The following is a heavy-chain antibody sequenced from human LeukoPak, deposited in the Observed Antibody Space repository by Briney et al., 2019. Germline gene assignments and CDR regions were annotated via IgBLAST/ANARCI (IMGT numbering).Heavy chain of an antibody. D-gene: IGHD3-16*01. V-gene: IGHV4-39*07. Sequence: SETLSLTCTVSGGSISSSSYYWGWIRQPPGKGLEWIGSIYYSGSTYYNPSLKSRVTISVDTSKNQFSLKLSSVPAADTAVYYCGRSGGDSYYYYYMDVWGKGTTVTVSS. J-gene: IGHJ6*03. CDR2: IYYSGST. CDR1: GGSISSSSYY. CDR3: GRSGGDSYYYYYMDV.